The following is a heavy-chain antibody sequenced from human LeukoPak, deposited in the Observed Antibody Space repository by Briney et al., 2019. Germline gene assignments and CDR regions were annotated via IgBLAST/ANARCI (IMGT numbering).Heavy chain of an antibody. D-gene: IGHD3-10*01. CDR2: INHSGST. CDR1: GGSFSGYY. V-gene: IGHV4-34*01. J-gene: IGHJ3*02. CDR3: ASLGDYYGSGSYSVFDI. Sequence: SETLSLTCAVYGGSFSGYYWSWIRQPPGKGLEWIGEINHSGSTNYNPSLKSRVTISVDTSKNQFSLKLSSVTAADTAVYYCASLGDYYGSGSYSVFDIWGQGTMVTVSS.